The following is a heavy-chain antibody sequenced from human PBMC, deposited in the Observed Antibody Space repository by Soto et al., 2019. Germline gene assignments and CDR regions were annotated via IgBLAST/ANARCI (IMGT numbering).Heavy chain of an antibody. V-gene: IGHV3-23*01. Sequence: PEGSLRLSCAVSGLTFKSYAMSWVRQAPGKELEWVSGISGAVTTTYYADSVKGRFTISGDNSKNTLFLQMNSLRAEDTAVYYWANQPKCSTTSCHRRCSRYPREDWRQRNRVT. D-gene: IGHD2-2*01. CDR3: ANQPKCSTTSCHRRCSRYPRED. CDR2: ISGAVTTT. J-gene: IGHJ1*01. CDR1: GLTFKSYA.